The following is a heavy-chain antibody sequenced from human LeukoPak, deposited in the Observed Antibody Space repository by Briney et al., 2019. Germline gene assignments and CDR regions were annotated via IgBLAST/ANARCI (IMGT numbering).Heavy chain of an antibody. J-gene: IGHJ4*02. V-gene: IGHV4-38-2*01. CDR1: GYSISSGYY. Sequence: PSETLSLTCAVSGYSISSGYYWGWTRWPPGKGGEWIGSIYHSGSTYYNPSLNSRVTISVDPSKNHFSLKLSSVTAADTAVYYCARRSITIFGVVIKSLGTIDYWGQGTLVTVSS. D-gene: IGHD3-3*01. CDR3: ARRSITIFGVVIKSLGTIDY. CDR2: IYHSGST.